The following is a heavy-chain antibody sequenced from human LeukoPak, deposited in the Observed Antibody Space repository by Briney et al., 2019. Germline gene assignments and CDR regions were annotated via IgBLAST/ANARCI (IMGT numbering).Heavy chain of an antibody. J-gene: IGHJ4*02. CDR3: AKLSSVAGTTPPNY. CDR2: ISGSGGST. V-gene: IGHV3-23*01. D-gene: IGHD6-19*01. CDR1: GFTFSSYA. Sequence: PGGSLRLSCAASGFTFSSYAMSWVRQAPGKGLEWVSAISGSGGSTYYADSVKDRFTISRDNSKNTLYLQMNSLRAEDTAVYYCAKLSSVAGTTPPNYWGQGTLVTVSS.